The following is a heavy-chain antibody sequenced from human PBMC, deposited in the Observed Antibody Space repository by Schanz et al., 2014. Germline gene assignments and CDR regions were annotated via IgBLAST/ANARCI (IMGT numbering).Heavy chain of an antibody. Sequence: EVQLVESGGGVVRPGGSLRLSCAASGFTFDDYAMSWVRQAPGKGLEWVSAINWSDGSTGYADSVKARFTISRDNSKNSVSLQMDSLRPEDTAVYFCAKDLHSNSGNYYSYYFDSWGPGALVTVSS. CDR1: GFTFDDYA. J-gene: IGHJ4*02. CDR3: AKDLHSNSGNYYSYYFDS. CDR2: INWSDGST. D-gene: IGHD3-10*01. V-gene: IGHV3-20*04.